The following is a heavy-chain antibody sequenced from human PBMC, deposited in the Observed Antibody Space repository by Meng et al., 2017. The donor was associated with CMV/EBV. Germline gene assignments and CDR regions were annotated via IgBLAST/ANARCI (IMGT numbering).Heavy chain of an antibody. CDR1: GGSISSYY. V-gene: IGHV4-59*08. Sequence: SETLSLTCTVSGGSISSYYWSWIRQPPGKGLEWIGYIYYSGSTNYNPSLKSRVTISVDTSKNQFSLNLTSVTAADTAVYYCARRGGWFEPWGQGTLVTVSS. CDR3: ARRGGWFEP. CDR2: IYYSGST. J-gene: IGHJ5*02. D-gene: IGHD3-16*01.